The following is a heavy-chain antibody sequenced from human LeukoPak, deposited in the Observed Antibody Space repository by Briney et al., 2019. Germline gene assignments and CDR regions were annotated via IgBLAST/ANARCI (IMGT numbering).Heavy chain of an antibody. CDR2: IYTSGST. V-gene: IGHV4-61*02. D-gene: IGHD1-7*01. CDR3: ARGGNYSPFGLDYYMDV. J-gene: IGHJ6*03. Sequence: SSETLSLTCTVSGGSISSGGYHLSWIRQPAGKGLEWIGLIYTSGSTNYNPSLKSRVTISLDTSKNQFSLKLSSVTAADTAVYYCARGGNYSPFGLDYYMDVWGKGTTVTVSS. CDR1: GGSISSGGYH.